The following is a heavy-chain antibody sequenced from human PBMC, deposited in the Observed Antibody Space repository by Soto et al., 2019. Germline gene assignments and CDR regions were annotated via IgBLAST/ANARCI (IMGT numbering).Heavy chain of an antibody. CDR2: ISSSAIYI. J-gene: IGHJ4*02. CDR3: AKPTLYCSSTSCYDY. D-gene: IGHD2-2*01. Sequence: GGSLRLSCAASGFNFITYILNWVRQAPGKGLEWVASISSSAIYIDYADSVKGRFTISRDNANNSLYLQMNSLRAEDTATYYCAKPTLYCSSTSCYDYWGQGTLVTVPS. V-gene: IGHV3-21*01. CDR1: GFNFITYI.